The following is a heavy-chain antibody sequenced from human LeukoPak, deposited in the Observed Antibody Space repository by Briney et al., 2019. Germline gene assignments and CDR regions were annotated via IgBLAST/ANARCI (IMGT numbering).Heavy chain of an antibody. CDR2: INPNDGDT. Sequence: VSRMASGYTFSDGYMHWVRQAPDQGLEWMGWINPNDGDTNYAQKFQGRVTMTRDTSISTAHMEVSRLRSDDTAVYYCARANFLYCSSTTCLFDYWGQGTLVTVSS. CDR3: ARANFLYCSSTTCLFDY. J-gene: IGHJ4*02. V-gene: IGHV1-2*02. D-gene: IGHD2-2*01. CDR1: GYTFSDGY.